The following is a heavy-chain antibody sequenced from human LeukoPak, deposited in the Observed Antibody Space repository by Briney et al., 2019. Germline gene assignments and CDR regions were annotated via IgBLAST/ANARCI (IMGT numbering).Heavy chain of an antibody. D-gene: IGHD4-17*01. V-gene: IGHV4-39*01. J-gene: IGHJ4*02. CDR3: ARHATVTSFTFAH. CDR1: GGSISSSSYY. CDR2: IYYSGNT. Sequence: SETLSLTCTVSGGSISSSSYYWGWIRQPPGQGLEWIGSIYYSGNTYYNPSLKSRVTISVDTSKNQFSLELNSVTAADTAVYYCARHATVTSFTFAHWGQGTLVTVSS.